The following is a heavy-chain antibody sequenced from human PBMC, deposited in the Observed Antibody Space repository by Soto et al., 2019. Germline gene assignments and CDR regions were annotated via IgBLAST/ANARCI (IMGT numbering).Heavy chain of an antibody. D-gene: IGHD3-22*01. CDR1: GFTFSSYE. CDR2: ISSSGSTI. CDR3: ARDYYDSSGYYYGYGY. J-gene: IGHJ4*02. V-gene: IGHV3-48*03. Sequence: EGSLRLSCAASGFTFSSYEMNRVRQAPGKGLEWVSYISSSGSTIYYADSVKGRFTISRDNAKNSLYLQMNSLRAEDTAVYYCARDYYDSSGYYYGYGYWGQGTLVTVSS.